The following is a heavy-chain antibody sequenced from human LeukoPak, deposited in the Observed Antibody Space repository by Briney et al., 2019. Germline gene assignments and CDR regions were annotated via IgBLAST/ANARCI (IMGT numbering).Heavy chain of an antibody. CDR2: LYSGGIT. J-gene: IGHJ4*02. V-gene: IGHV3-53*01. CDR3: ATEGPTPYFEF. CDR1: GLTVSRNY. Sequence: GGSLRLSCAASGLTVSRNYMSWIRQAPGKGLEWVSVLYSGGITHYADSVKGRFTISRDNSQNTVYLQMNSLRVEDTAVYYCATEGPTPYFEFWGQGILVTVSS.